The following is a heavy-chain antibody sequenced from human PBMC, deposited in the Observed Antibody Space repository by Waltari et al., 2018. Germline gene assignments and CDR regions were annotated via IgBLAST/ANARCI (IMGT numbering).Heavy chain of an antibody. D-gene: IGHD2-21*02. J-gene: IGHJ6*02. CDR1: GFSFSDYS. Sequence: EVELRESGGGLAQPGGSLRLAGVGSGFSFSDYSRNWVRQAPGKGPACGADISGYCCIMAFSASVKVRFTISRSNARKAVHLQISSLIAAVTALYFCAGPVVTYTLYGLDVWGQGTTVTVSS. V-gene: IGHV3-48*01. CDR2: ISGYCCIM. CDR3: AGPVVTYTLYGLDV.